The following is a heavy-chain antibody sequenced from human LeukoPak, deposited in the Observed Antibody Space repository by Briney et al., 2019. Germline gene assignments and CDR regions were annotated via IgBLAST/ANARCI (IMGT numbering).Heavy chain of an antibody. CDR3: ARDYRSGGFFDY. V-gene: IGHV3-53*01. J-gene: IGHJ4*02. CDR2: IYSGGST. D-gene: IGHD3-16*01. CDR1: GFTVSSHY. Sequence: GSLRVSCAASGFTVSSHYMSWVRQAPGKGLEWVSLIYSGGSTFYADSVKGRFTISRDDSKNTLYLQMNSLRAEDTAVYYCARDYRSGGFFDYWGQGTLVTVSS.